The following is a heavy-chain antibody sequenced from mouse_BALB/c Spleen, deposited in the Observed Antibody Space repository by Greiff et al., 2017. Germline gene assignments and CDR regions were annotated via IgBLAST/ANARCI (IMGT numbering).Heavy chain of an antibody. CDR1: GYTFTSYT. Sequence: VKLMESGAELARPGASVKMSCKASGYTFTSYTMHWVKQRPGQGLEWIGYINPSSGYTNYNQKFKDKATLTADKSSSTAYMQLSSLTSEDSAVYYCARRGYDGNYACYAYWGQGTLVTVSA. D-gene: IGHD2-3*01. V-gene: IGHV1-4*01. J-gene: IGHJ3*01. CDR2: INPSSGYT. CDR3: ARRGYDGNYACYAY.